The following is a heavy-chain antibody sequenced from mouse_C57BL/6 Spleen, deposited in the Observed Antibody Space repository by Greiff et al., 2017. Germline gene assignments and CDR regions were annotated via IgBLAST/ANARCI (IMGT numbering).Heavy chain of an antibody. CDR3: AIGLTGGHWYFDV. Sequence: QLQQPGAELVKPGASVKVSCKASGYTFTSYWMHWVKQRPGQGLEWIGRIHPSDSDTNYNQKFKGKATLTVDKSSSTAYKQLSSLTSEDSAVYDRAIGLTGGHWYFDVWGTGTTVTVSS. V-gene: IGHV1-74*01. CDR2: IHPSDSDT. J-gene: IGHJ1*03. CDR1: GYTFTSYW. D-gene: IGHD4-1*01.